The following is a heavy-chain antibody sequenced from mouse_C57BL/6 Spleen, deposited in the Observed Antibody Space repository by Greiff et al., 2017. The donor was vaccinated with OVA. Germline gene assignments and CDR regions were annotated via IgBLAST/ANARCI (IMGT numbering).Heavy chain of an antibody. CDR3: ALDSSGYRYFDY. CDR1: GYTFTSYW. J-gene: IGHJ2*01. CDR2: IHTSASDT. V-gene: IGHV1-74*01. D-gene: IGHD3-2*02. Sequence: QVQLQQPGAELVKPGASVKVSCKASGYTFTSYWMHWVKQRPGQGLEWIGRIHTSASDTNYNQKFKGKATLTVDKSSSTAYMQLSSLTSEDSAVYYCALDSSGYRYFDYWGQGTTLTVSS.